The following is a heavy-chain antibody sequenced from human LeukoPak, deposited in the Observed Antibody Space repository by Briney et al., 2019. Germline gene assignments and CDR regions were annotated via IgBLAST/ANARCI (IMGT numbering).Heavy chain of an antibody. CDR2: VNLQGST. D-gene: IGHD6-19*01. CDR3: ARQLRGEAVAGHLQPFDY. V-gene: IGHV4-4*02. CDR1: GGSISNTNW. J-gene: IGHJ4*02. Sequence: SGTLSLTCGVSGGSISNTNWWTWVRQPPGKGLEWIGEVNLQGSTNYNPSLKSRVTISVDTSKNQFSLKLSSVTAADTAVYFCARQLRGEAVAGHLQPFDYWGQGTLGTVSS.